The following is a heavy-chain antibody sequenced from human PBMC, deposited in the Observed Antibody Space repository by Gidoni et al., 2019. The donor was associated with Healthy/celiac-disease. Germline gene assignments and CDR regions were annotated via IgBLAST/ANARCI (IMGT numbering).Heavy chain of an antibody. D-gene: IGHD3-22*01. CDR1: GGTFSRYA. V-gene: IGHV1-69*09. J-gene: IGHJ3*02. CDR3: ARRDYYDSSGYYYAFDI. CDR2: IIPILGIA. Sequence: QVQLVQSGAEVKKPGSSVKVSCKASGGTFSRYAISWVRQAPGQGLEWMGRIIPILGIANYAQKFQGRVTITADKSTSTAYMELSSLRSEDTAVYYCARRDYYDSSGYYYAFDIWGQGTMVTVSS.